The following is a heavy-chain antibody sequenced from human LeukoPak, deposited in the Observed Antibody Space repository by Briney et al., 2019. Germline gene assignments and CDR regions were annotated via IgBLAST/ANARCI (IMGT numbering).Heavy chain of an antibody. J-gene: IGHJ4*02. D-gene: IGHD1-26*01. V-gene: IGHV3-30-3*01. CDR1: GFTFSNYV. Sequence: GGSLRLSCAASGFTFSNYVLHWVPQAPGKGLEWVAVISYDGSNQYYADSVKGRFTNSRDNSKNTVYLQMNSLRAEDTAVYYCAKVLSGSQDYWGQGTLVTVSS. CDR2: ISYDGSNQ. CDR3: AKVLSGSQDY.